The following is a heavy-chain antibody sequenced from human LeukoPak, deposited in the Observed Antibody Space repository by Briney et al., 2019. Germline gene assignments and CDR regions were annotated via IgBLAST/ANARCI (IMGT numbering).Heavy chain of an antibody. Sequence: PGGSLRLSCAASGFTFDDYTMHWVRQAPGKGLEWVSLISWDGGSTYYADSVKGRFTISRDNSKNSLYLQMNSPRTDDTALYYCAKNMVVRAYYYHGMDVWGQGTTVTVSS. J-gene: IGHJ6*02. CDR1: GFTFDDYT. V-gene: IGHV3-43*01. CDR2: ISWDGGST. CDR3: AKNMVVRAYYYHGMDV. D-gene: IGHD2-15*01.